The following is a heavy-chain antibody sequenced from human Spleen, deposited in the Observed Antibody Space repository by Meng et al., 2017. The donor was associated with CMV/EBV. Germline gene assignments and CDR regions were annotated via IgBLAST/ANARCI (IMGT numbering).Heavy chain of an antibody. CDR1: GFTFSNYS. J-gene: IGHJ6*02. D-gene: IGHD4-17*01. Sequence: GGSLRLSCAASGFTFSNYSMNWVRQAPGRGLEWVSSIIGSNKYIYYADSLKGRFTISRDNAKNSLYLQMDSLRAEDTAVYYCTKFTTTVTTPYYYYYYGMDAWGQGTTVTVSS. CDR3: TKFTTTVTTPYYYYYYGMDA. V-gene: IGHV3-21*01. CDR2: IIGSNKYI.